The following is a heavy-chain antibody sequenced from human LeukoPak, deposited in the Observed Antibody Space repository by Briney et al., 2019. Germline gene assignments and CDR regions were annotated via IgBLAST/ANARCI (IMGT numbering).Heavy chain of an antibody. CDR1: GFTVSSNY. D-gene: IGHD3-22*01. CDR3: ARDYYDSSGYYYGMDV. V-gene: IGHV3-53*01. J-gene: IGHJ6*02. Sequence: GGSLRLSCAASGFTVSSNYMSWVRQAPGKGLEWVSVIYSGGSTYYADSVKGRFTISRDNSKNTLYLQMNSLRAEDTAVYYCARDYYDSSGYYYGMDVRGQGTTVTVSS. CDR2: IYSGGST.